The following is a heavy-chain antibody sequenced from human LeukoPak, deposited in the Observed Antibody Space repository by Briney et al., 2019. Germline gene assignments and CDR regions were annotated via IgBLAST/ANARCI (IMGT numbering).Heavy chain of an antibody. CDR3: ARDLAAAGIKPIDY. D-gene: IGHD6-13*01. J-gene: IGHJ4*02. CDR2: ISYDGSNK. Sequence: PGGSLRLSCAASGFTFSSYAMHWVRQAPGKGLEWVAVISYDGSNKYYADSVKGRFTISRDNSKNTLYLQMNSLRAEDTAVYYCARDLAAAGIKPIDYWGQGTLVTVSS. CDR1: GFTFSSYA. V-gene: IGHV3-30-3*01.